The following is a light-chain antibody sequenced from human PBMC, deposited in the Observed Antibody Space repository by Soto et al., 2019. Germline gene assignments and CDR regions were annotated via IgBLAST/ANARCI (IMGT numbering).Light chain of an antibody. V-gene: IGLV3-21*02. Sequence: SYELTQPPSVSVAPGQTARITCGGTNIGSKGVHWYQQKPGQAPVLVVYANSDRPSGIPERFSGSNSGDTATLTISRVGAGDEADYYCQLWDSSSDQYVFGTGTKLTVL. CDR2: ANS. CDR1: NIGSKG. CDR3: QLWDSSSDQYV. J-gene: IGLJ1*01.